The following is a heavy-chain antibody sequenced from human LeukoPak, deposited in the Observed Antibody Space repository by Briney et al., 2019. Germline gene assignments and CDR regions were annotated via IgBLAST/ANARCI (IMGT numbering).Heavy chain of an antibody. CDR2: INPNSGGT. CDR1: GYTFTGYY. CDR3: ARDNYDSSGYGYYYGMDV. V-gene: IGHV1-2*06. J-gene: IGHJ6*02. D-gene: IGHD3-22*01. Sequence: ASVTVSCTASGYTFTGYYMHWVRQAPGQGLEWMGRINPNSGGTNYAQKFQGRVTMTRDTSISTAYMELSRLRSDDTAVYYCARDNYDSSGYGYYYGMDVWGQGTTVTVSS.